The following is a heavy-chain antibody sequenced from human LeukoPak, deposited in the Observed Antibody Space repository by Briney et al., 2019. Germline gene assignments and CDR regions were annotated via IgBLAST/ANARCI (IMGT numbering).Heavy chain of an antibody. J-gene: IGHJ4*02. CDR1: GFTFSSYG. V-gene: IGHV3-30*02. Sequence: GGSLRLSCAASGFTFSSYGMHCVRQVPGKGLEWVAFIRYDGSNKYYADSVKGRFTISRDNSKNTLYLQMNSLRAEDTAVYYCAKGKTLIDYWGQGTLVTVSS. CDR2: IRYDGSNK. CDR3: AKGKTLIDY.